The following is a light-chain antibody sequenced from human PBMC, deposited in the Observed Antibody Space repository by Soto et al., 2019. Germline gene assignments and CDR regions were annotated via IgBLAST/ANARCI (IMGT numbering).Light chain of an antibody. CDR3: SSYAGSSTWV. J-gene: IGLJ3*02. CDR2: DVS. Sequence: QSALTQPASVSGSPGQSITISCSGTRSDVGGYNYVSWYQQYPGKAPKLVIYDVSNRPSGVSNRFSGSKSGNTASLTISGLQAEDEADYYCSSYAGSSTWVFGGGTKLTVL. V-gene: IGLV2-14*01. CDR1: RSDVGGYNY.